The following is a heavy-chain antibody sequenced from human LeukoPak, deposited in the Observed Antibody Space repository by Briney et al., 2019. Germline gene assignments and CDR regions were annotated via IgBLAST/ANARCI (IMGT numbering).Heavy chain of an antibody. CDR1: VYTFIGYY. Sequence: SVRVSCKASVYTFIGYYVHWLRQAPGQGREWMGWINPQSGGTMYSQKFQRKVTMTRDTSISTAHMELSRLTSDDTAAYFRAIDAFGGWFDPWGQGTLVTVSS. D-gene: IGHD3-10*01. CDR3: AIDAFGGWFDP. CDR2: INPQSGGT. V-gene: IGHV1-2*02. J-gene: IGHJ5*02.